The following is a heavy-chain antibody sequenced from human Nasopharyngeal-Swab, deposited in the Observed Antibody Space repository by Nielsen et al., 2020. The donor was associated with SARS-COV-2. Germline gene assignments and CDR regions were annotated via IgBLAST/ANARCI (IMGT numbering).Heavy chain of an antibody. CDR1: GGSISSGGYS. J-gene: IGHJ4*02. CDR3: ARASITPTFRYFDY. D-gene: IGHD3-16*01. V-gene: IGHV4-30-2*01. CDR2: IYHSGST. Sequence: SCAVSGGSISSGGYSWSWIRQPPGKGLEWIGYIYHSGSTYYNPSLKSRVTISVDRSKNQFSLKLSSVTAADTAVYYCARASITPTFRYFDYWGQGTLVTVSS.